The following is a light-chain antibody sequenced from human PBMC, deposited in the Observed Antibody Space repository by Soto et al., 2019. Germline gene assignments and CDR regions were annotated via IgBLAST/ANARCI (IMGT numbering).Light chain of an antibody. CDR3: QQYDSSSVT. CDR2: GAS. J-gene: IGKJ5*01. V-gene: IGKV3-20*01. CDR1: QSVSSSY. Sequence: EIVLTQSPGTLSLSPGERATLSGRASQSVSSSYLAWYQQKPGQAPRLLIYGASSRATGIPDRFSGSGSGRDFTLTIDRLEPEDFAVYYCQQYDSSSVTLGQGTRLEIK.